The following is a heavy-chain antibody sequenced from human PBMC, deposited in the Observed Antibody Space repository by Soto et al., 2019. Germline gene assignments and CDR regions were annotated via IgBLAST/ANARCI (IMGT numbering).Heavy chain of an antibody. CDR1: GGILSGFG. CDR3: AGGSVVVPALPSEGFGP. Sequence: QVQPEQSGAEVKKPGSSVKVSCQPSGGILSGFGFTWVRQAPGQGLECMGGTIPMFGTARYAQKFQDRLTIAADESTGTTDMGLTNLRSDDTAMYYCAGGSVVVPALPSEGFGPWGQGTLVSVSS. V-gene: IGHV1-69*12. D-gene: IGHD2-21*02. CDR2: TIPMFGTA. J-gene: IGHJ5*02.